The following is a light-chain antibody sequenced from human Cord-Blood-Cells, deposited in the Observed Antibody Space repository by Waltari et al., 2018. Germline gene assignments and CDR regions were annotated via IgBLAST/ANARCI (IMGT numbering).Light chain of an antibody. CDR3: GTWDSSLSAWV. V-gene: IGLV1-51*02. CDR2: ENN. CDR1: SSNIGNNY. Sequence: QSVLTQPPSVSAAPGQKVTISCSGSSSNIGNNYVSWYQQLPGTAPKLLIYENNKRPSWIPERFSGSKSGTSATLGITGLQTGDEADYYCGTWDSSLSAWVFGGGTKLTVL. J-gene: IGLJ3*02.